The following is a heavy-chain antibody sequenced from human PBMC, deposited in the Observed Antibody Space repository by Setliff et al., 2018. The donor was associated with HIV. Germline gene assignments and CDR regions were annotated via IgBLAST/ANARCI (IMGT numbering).Heavy chain of an antibody. V-gene: IGHV1-18*04. CDR2: ISTYSDET. Sequence: ASVKVSCKASGYNFISYHLHWLRQAPGQGLEWMGWISTYSDETSYAQRLQGRVTMTTDTSTSTAYMELRRLRFDDTAVYYCARDVEHMMDVWGQGTTVTVSS. CDR3: ARDVEHMMDV. CDR1: GYNFISYH. J-gene: IGHJ6*02.